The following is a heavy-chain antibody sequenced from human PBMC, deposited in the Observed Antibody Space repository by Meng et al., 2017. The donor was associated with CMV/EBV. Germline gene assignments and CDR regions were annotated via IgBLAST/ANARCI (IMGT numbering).Heavy chain of an antibody. CDR2: ISWNSGSI. J-gene: IGHJ3*02. CDR3: ARDKVGSGSYYFDAFDI. CDR1: GFTFDDYA. Sequence: GGSLRLSCAASGFTFDDYAMHWVRQAPGKGLEWVSGISWNSGSIGYADSVKGRFTISRDNAKNSLYLQMNSLRAEDMAVYYCARDKVGSGSYYFDAFDIWGQGTMVTVSS. V-gene: IGHV3-9*03. D-gene: IGHD3-10*01.